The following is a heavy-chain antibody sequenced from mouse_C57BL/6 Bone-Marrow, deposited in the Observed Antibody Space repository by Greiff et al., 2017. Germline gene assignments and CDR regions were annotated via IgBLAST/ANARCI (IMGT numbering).Heavy chain of an antibody. Sequence: VQLQQPGAELVKPGASVKLSCKASGYTFTSYWVHWVKQRPGRGLEWIGRIDPNSGGTKYNEKFKSKATLTVDKPSSTAYMQLSSLTSEDSAVYYCARQLRLPHYYAMDYWGQGTSVTASS. CDR1: GYTFTSYW. J-gene: IGHJ4*01. V-gene: IGHV1-72*01. D-gene: IGHD3-2*02. CDR3: ARQLRLPHYYAMDY. CDR2: IDPNSGGT.